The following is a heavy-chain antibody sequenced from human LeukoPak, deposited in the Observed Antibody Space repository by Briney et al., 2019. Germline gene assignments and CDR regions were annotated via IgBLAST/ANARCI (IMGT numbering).Heavy chain of an antibody. CDR1: GFTFSSYE. V-gene: IGHV3-48*03. CDR2: ISASGTIT. Sequence: PGGSLRLSCAASGFTFSSYEMNWVRQAPGKGLEWISYISASGTITHYADSVKGRFTISRDNAKNSLYLQMNSLRAEDTAVYYCARVAGRVDYWGQGTLVTVSS. CDR3: ARVAGRVDY. J-gene: IGHJ4*02.